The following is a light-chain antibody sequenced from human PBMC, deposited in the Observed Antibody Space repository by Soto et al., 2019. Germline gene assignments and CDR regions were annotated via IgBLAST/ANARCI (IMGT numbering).Light chain of an antibody. Sequence: EIVMTQYPATLSVSPGEGATLFCRASQSISNNLAWYQQKPGQAPSRLIYGASTRVTGVPARFSGSGSGTEFTLTISSLRSEDFAIYYCHQYNNWPPLTFGGGTKVEMK. J-gene: IGKJ4*01. CDR3: HQYNNWPPLT. CDR2: GAS. V-gene: IGKV3-15*01. CDR1: QSISNN.